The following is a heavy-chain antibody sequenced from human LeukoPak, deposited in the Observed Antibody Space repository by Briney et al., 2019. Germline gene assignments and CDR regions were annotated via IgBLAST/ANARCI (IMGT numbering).Heavy chain of an antibody. CDR1: GGTFSSYA. CDR2: IIPIFGTA. J-gene: IGHJ6*02. CDR3: VRLRLSGSGGNWPYYYYGMDV. D-gene: IGHD2-15*01. Sequence: SVKVSCKASGGTFSSYAISWVRQAPGQGLEWMGGIIPIFGTANYAQEFQGRVTITADESTSTAYMELSSLRSEDTAVYYCVRLRLSGSGGNWPYYYYGMDVWGQGTTVTVSS. V-gene: IGHV1-69*13.